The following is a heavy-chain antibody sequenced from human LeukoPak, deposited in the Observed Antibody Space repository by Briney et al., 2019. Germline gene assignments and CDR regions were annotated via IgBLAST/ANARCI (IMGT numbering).Heavy chain of an antibody. CDR1: GDSVSSNGAS. CDR2: TYYRSQQWHS. V-gene: IGHV6-1*01. D-gene: IGHD3-3*01. J-gene: IGHJ4*02. Sequence: SQTLSLTRAISGDSVSSNGASWNWIRQSPSRGLEWLGRTYYRSQQWHSDYAPSVKGRMTLNPDTSKNQFSLQLNSMTPEDTAVYYCGRETDFGVVTNWGQGTLVTVSS. CDR3: GRETDFGVVTN.